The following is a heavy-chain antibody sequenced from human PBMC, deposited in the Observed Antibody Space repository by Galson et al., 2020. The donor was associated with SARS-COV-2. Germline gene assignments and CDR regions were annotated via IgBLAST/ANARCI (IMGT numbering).Heavy chain of an antibody. V-gene: IGHV3-21*01. Sequence: GGSLRLSCTASGFIFSDYYMNWVRQAPGKGLEWVSSISSSRSYKYYADSVKGRLTVSRDNAKRSLFLQLNSLRVEDTAVYYCARDMHCPGGVCRVYGVDFWGQGTTVIVSS. CDR3: ARDMHCPGGVCRVYGVDF. D-gene: IGHD2-8*02. CDR2: ISSSRSYK. CDR1: GFIFSDYY. J-gene: IGHJ6*02.